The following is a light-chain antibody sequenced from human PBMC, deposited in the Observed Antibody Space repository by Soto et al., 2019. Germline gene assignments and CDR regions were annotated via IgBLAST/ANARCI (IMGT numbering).Light chain of an antibody. CDR3: QSYDSSLSGHVV. J-gene: IGLJ2*01. Sequence: QSALTQPPSVSGAPGQRVTISCTGISSNIGAGYDVHWYQQLPGTAPKLLIYGNSNRPSGVPDRFSGPKSGTSASLAITGLQAEDEADYYCQSYDSSLSGHVVFGGGTKVTVL. CDR2: GNS. CDR1: SSNIGAGYD. V-gene: IGLV1-40*01.